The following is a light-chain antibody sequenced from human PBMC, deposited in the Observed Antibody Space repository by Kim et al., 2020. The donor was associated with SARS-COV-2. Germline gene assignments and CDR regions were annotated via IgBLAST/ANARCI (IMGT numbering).Light chain of an antibody. Sequence: QLVLTQSPSASASLGASVKLTCTLSSGHSNYAIAWHQQQPQKGPRYLMKLNSDGSHDKGDGIPDRFSGASSGTERYLIISSLQSEDEADYYCQTWGTGIWVFGGGTQLPS. CDR1: SGHSNYA. V-gene: IGLV4-69*01. CDR3: QTWGTGIWV. J-gene: IGLJ3*02. CDR2: LNSDGSH.